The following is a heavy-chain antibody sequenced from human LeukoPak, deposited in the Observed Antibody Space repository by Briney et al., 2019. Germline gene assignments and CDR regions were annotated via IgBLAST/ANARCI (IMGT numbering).Heavy chain of an antibody. CDR1: GYNFVGYY. Sequence: ASVKVSCKASGYNFVGYYIHWIRQAPGQGLEWLGWMNPDTGGRKLAQKFQGRVTLTRDTSINTAYMELNSLQSDDTAVYFCARDRVEMSTSLSFFDNWGQGSLITVSS. J-gene: IGHJ4*02. CDR2: MNPDTGGR. D-gene: IGHD5-24*01. V-gene: IGHV1-2*02. CDR3: ARDRVEMSTSLSFFDN.